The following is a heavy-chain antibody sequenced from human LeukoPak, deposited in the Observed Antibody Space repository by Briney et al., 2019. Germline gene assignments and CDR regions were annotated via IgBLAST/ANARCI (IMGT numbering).Heavy chain of an antibody. CDR1: GFTFDDYG. V-gene: IGHV3-20*04. Sequence: TGGSLRLSCAASGFTFDDYGMSWVRQAPGKGLEWVSGINWNGGSTGYADSVKGRFTISRDNAKNSLYLQMNSLRAEDTAVYYCAREGIAAAGTIYYYYYYYMDVWGKGTTVTVSS. J-gene: IGHJ6*03. CDR3: AREGIAAAGTIYYYYYYYMDV. D-gene: IGHD6-13*01. CDR2: INWNGGST.